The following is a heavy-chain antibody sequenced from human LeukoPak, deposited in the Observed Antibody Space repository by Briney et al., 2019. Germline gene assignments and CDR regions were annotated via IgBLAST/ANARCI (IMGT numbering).Heavy chain of an antibody. Sequence: GGSLRLSCAASGFTFSTYWMKWVRQAPGKGLEWVASIKEDGSDKYYVDSVKGRFSISRDNAKNSLYLQMNSLRTEETAVYYCAKGGHYSFDYWGQGTLVTVSS. CDR1: GFTFSTYW. D-gene: IGHD4-11*01. CDR3: AKGGHYSFDY. J-gene: IGHJ4*02. V-gene: IGHV3-7*01. CDR2: IKEDGSDK.